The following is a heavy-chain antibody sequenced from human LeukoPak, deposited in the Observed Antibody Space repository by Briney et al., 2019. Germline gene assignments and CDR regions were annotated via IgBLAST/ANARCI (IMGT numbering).Heavy chain of an antibody. Sequence: SETLSLTCTVSGDSISSSSCYWGWIRQPPGKGLEWIGNIYYSGSTYYNPSLKSRVTISVDTSKKQFSLKLSSVTVADTAVYYCARRQAGSSWRDYWGQGTLVTVSS. J-gene: IGHJ4*02. D-gene: IGHD6-13*01. CDR2: IYYSGST. CDR1: GDSISSSSCY. V-gene: IGHV4-39*01. CDR3: ARRQAGSSWRDY.